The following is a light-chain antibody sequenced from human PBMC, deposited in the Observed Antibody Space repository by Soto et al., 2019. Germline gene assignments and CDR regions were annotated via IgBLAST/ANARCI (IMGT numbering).Light chain of an antibody. J-gene: IGLJ2*01. CDR3: FSYAGSNTFV. CDR2: EVF. Sequence: QSALTQPASVSASPGQSITISCTGNSSDIGTYNLVSWYQQHPGEAPKLMIYEVFKRPSGVSDRFSASKSGNTASMKISGLQTEDEAVYYCFSYAGSNTFVFGGGTKVTVL. V-gene: IGLV2-23*02. CDR1: SSDIGTYNL.